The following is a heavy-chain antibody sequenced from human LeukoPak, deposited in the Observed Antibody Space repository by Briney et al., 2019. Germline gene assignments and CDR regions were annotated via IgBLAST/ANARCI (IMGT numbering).Heavy chain of an antibody. Sequence: GRSLRLSCAASGFTFSSYSMNWVRQAPGKGLEWISYISGSGSVSYYEDSVKGRFTISRDNAKNSLYLQMNSLRDEDTALYYCARDGGFGFLAALDIWGQGTMVTVSS. V-gene: IGHV3-48*02. CDR1: GFTFSSYS. D-gene: IGHD3-10*01. CDR3: ARDGGFGFLAALDI. J-gene: IGHJ3*02. CDR2: ISGSGSVS.